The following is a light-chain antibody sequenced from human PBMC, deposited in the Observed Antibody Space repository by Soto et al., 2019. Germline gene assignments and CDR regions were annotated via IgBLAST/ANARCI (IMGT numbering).Light chain of an antibody. CDR3: QQYNSYRT. CDR2: DAF. V-gene: IGKV1-5*01. Sequence: DIQMTQSPSTLSASVGDRVTITCRASQSINSWLAWYQQKPGKAPKLLIYDAFSLESGVPSRFSGSGSGTEFTLTISSLQPDDFATYYCQQYNSYRTFGQGTKV. J-gene: IGKJ1*01. CDR1: QSINSW.